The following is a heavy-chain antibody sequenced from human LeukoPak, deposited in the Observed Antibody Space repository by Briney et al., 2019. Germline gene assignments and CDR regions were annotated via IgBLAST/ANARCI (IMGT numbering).Heavy chain of an antibody. CDR3: ATVVWGGASFGI. J-gene: IGHJ3*02. CDR2: MFYDGST. Sequence: SETLSLTCLVSGAAMSSYYWSWIRQTPGRGLEWIGYMFYDGSTNSNPTLKSRVTLSVDTSKNQFSLRLISVTAEDTAIYYCATVVWGGASFGIWGPGTMVIVSS. CDR1: GAAMSSYY. D-gene: IGHD7-27*01. V-gene: IGHV4-59*01.